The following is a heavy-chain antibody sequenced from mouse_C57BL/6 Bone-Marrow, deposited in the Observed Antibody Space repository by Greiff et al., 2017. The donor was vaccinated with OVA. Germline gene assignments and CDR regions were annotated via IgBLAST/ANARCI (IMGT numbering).Heavy chain of an antibody. Sequence: DVQLQESEGGLVQPGSSMKLSCTASGFTFSDYYMAWVRQVPEKGLEWVANINYDGSSTYYLDSLKSRFIISRDNAKNILYLQMSSLKSEDTATYYCARDQAYYSNYDWYFDVWGTGTTVTVSS. CDR1: GFTFSDYY. CDR2: INYDGSST. D-gene: IGHD2-5*01. J-gene: IGHJ1*03. CDR3: ARDQAYYSNYDWYFDV. V-gene: IGHV5-16*01.